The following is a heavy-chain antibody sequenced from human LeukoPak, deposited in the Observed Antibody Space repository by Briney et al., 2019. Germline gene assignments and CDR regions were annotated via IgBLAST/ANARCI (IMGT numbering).Heavy chain of an antibody. D-gene: IGHD5-12*01. CDR1: GYTFTSYY. CDR3: ACGGIVATIAYYFDY. V-gene: IGHV1-46*01. Sequence: GASVKVSCKASGYTFTSYYMHWVRQAPGQGLEWMGIINPSGGSTSYAQKFQGRVTMTRDTSTSTVYMELSSLRSEDTAVYYCACGGIVATIAYYFDYWGQGTLVTVSS. CDR2: INPSGGST. J-gene: IGHJ4*02.